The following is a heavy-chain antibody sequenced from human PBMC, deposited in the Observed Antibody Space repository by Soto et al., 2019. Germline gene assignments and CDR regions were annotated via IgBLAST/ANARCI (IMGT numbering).Heavy chain of an antibody. D-gene: IGHD5-12*01. Sequence: GGSLRLSCAASGFTFSSYSMNWVRQAPGKGLEWVSSISSSSSYIYYADSVKGRFTISRDNAKNSLYLQMSSLRAEDTAVYYCARDLKTIVDTSHYYYYGMDVWGQGTTVTVSS. CDR1: GFTFSSYS. V-gene: IGHV3-21*01. CDR3: ARDLKTIVDTSHYYYYGMDV. CDR2: ISSSSSYI. J-gene: IGHJ6*02.